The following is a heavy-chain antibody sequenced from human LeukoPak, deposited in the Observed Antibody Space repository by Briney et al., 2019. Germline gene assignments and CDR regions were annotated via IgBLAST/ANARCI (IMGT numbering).Heavy chain of an antibody. CDR2: ISSSSATI. J-gene: IGHJ4*02. Sequence: PGGSLRLSYAASGFTFSSYSMNWVRQTPGKGLEWVSYISSSSATIYYADSVKGRFTISRDNAKNSLYLQMNSLGAEDTAVYYCATSQGGSGRYPFDYWGQGTLVTVSS. D-gene: IGHD1-26*01. V-gene: IGHV3-48*04. CDR1: GFTFSSYS. CDR3: ATSQGGSGRYPFDY.